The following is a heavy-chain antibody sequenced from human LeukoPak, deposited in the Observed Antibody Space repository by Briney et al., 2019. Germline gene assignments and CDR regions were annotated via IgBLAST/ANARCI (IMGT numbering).Heavy chain of an antibody. D-gene: IGHD2-15*01. Sequence: GGSLRLSCAASGFTFSSYAMHWVRQAPGKGLEWVAVISYDGSNKYYADSVKGRFTISRDNSKNTLYLQMNSLRAEDTAVYYCARSGRIHWFDPWGQGSLVTVSS. CDR3: ARSGRIHWFDP. CDR1: GFTFSSYA. V-gene: IGHV3-30-3*01. J-gene: IGHJ5*02. CDR2: ISYDGSNK.